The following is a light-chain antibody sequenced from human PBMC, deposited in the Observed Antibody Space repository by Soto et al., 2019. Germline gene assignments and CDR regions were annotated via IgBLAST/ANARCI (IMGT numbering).Light chain of an antibody. CDR3: QQYGSPPPT. V-gene: IGKV3-20*01. Sequence: EIVLTQSPGTLSLSPGERATLSCRASQSVSTNYLAWYQRKPRQAPRLLIYGASSRATGISDRFSGSGSGTDFPFTISRLEPEDFAVYYCQQYGSPPPTFGQGTKLEIK. J-gene: IGKJ1*01. CDR1: QSVSTNY. CDR2: GAS.